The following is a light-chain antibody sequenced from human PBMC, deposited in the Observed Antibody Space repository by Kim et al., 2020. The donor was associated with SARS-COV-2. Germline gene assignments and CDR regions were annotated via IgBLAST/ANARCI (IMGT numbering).Light chain of an antibody. Sequence: GSPGQTARITCSGDNLGDKYACWYQQKQGQSPLLVIYQDTRRPSGIPDRFSGSNSGNTATLTISGTQAMDEADYYCQTWDGITAVFGGGTQLTVL. CDR1: NLGDKY. V-gene: IGLV3-1*01. CDR2: QDT. CDR3: QTWDGITAV. J-gene: IGLJ3*02.